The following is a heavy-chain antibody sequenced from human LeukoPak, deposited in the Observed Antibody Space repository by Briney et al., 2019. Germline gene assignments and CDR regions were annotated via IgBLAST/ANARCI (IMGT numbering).Heavy chain of an antibody. J-gene: IGHJ6*02. V-gene: IGHV4-4*07. Sequence: AETLSLTCTVSGGSINNHYWSWIRQPAGKGLEWIGGIYTSGNTNYNPSLESRVTMSVDTSKNQFSLKLSSVTAADTAVYYCARGDIYDSSGYGHYYYGMDVWGQGTTVTVSS. D-gene: IGHD3-22*01. CDR3: ARGDIYDSSGYGHYYYGMDV. CDR1: GGSINNHY. CDR2: IYTSGNT.